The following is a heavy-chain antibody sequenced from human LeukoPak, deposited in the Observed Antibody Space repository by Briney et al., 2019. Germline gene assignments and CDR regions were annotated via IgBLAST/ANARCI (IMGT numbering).Heavy chain of an antibody. V-gene: IGHV1-24*01. Sequence: ASVKVSCKVSGYTLTELSMHWVRQAPGKGLEWMGGFDPEDGETIYAQKFQGRVTMTEDTSTDTAYMELSSLRSEDTAVYYCALFYCSSTSCYPNWFDPWGQGTLVTVSS. CDR2: FDPEDGET. CDR1: GYTLTELS. D-gene: IGHD2-2*01. J-gene: IGHJ5*02. CDR3: ALFYCSSTSCYPNWFDP.